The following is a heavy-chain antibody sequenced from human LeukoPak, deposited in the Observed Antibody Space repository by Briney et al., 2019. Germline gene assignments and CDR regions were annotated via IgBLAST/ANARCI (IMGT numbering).Heavy chain of an antibody. J-gene: IGHJ4*02. CDR2: ISSSSSTI. CDR3: AKEAPGWGVGATPFDY. D-gene: IGHD1-26*01. Sequence: PGGSLRLSCAASGFTFSSYSMNWVRQAPGKGLEWVSYISSSSSTIYYADSVKGRFTISRDNAKNSLYLQMNSLRAEDTAVYYCAKEAPGWGVGATPFDYWGQGTLVTVSS. V-gene: IGHV3-48*01. CDR1: GFTFSSYS.